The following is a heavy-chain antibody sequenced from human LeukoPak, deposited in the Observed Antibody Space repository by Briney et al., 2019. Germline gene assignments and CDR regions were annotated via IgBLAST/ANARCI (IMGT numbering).Heavy chain of an antibody. J-gene: IGHJ4*02. D-gene: IGHD5-12*01. CDR1: GGSITSSTYY. Sequence: SGTLSLTSTVSGGSITSSTYYWGWIRQPPGKGLEWIGSIYSSGSTYYNPSLKSRVTISVDTSKNQFSLKLSSVTAADTAVYYCARAGSGYLGYYFDYWGQGTLVTVSS. CDR3: ARAGSGYLGYYFDY. CDR2: IYSSGST. V-gene: IGHV4-39*07.